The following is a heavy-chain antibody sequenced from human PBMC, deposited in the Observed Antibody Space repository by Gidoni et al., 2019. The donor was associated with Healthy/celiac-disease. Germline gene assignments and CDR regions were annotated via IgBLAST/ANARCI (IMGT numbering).Heavy chain of an antibody. V-gene: IGHV1-69*01. CDR2: IIPIFGTA. CDR1: GGTFSSYA. Sequence: QVQLVQSGAEVKTPGSSVKVSCKASGGTFSSYAISWVRQSPGQGLEWMGGIIPIFGTANYAQKFQGRVTMTADESTSTAYMELSSLRSEDTAVYYCARDRLTIFGVVIMGYYYGMDVWGQGTTVTVSS. CDR3: ARDRLTIFGVVIMGYYYGMDV. D-gene: IGHD3-3*01. J-gene: IGHJ6*02.